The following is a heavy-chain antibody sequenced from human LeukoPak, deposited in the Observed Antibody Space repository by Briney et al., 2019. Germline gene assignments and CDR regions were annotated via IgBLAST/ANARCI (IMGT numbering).Heavy chain of an antibody. J-gene: IGHJ3*02. CDR1: GGSISSSNW. CDR2: IYHSGST. CDR3: ARDQASGYSETNAFDI. V-gene: IGHV4-4*02. D-gene: IGHD3-3*01. Sequence: PSETLSLTCAVSGGSISSSNWWSWVRQPPGKGLEWIGEIYHSGSTNYNPSLKSRVTISVDKSKNQFSLKLSSVTAADTAVYYCARDQASGYSETNAFDIWGQGTMVTVSS.